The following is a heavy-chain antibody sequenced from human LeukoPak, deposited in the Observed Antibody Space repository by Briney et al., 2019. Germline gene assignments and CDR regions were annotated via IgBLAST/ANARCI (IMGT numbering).Heavy chain of an antibody. CDR1: GYTFTSYD. Sequence: GASVKVSCKASGYTFTSYDINWVRQATGQGLEWMGWMNPNSGNTGYAQKFQGRVTMTRNTSISTAYMELSSLRSEDTAVYYCARVLRRAAMVVLHYWGQGTLVTVSS. CDR3: ARVLRRAAMVVLHY. D-gene: IGHD5-18*01. V-gene: IGHV1-8*01. CDR2: MNPNSGNT. J-gene: IGHJ4*02.